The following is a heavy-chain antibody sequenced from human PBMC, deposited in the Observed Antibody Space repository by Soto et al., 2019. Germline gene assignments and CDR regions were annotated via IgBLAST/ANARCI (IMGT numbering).Heavy chain of an antibody. V-gene: IGHV5-51*01. Sequence: GASVKISCKASGYSFTNYWIGWVRQMPGKGLEWLGIIYPGDSHTRYSPSFQGQVTISADQSISTAYLQWSSLKASDTAMYYCARVIAAAAFDYWGQGTLVTVSS. J-gene: IGHJ4*02. CDR1: GYSFTNYW. CDR3: ARVIAAAAFDY. CDR2: IYPGDSHT. D-gene: IGHD6-13*01.